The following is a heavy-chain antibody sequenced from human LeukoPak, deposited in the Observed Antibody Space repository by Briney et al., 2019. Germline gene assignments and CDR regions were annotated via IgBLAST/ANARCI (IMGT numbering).Heavy chain of an antibody. D-gene: IGHD3-22*01. Sequence: PGGSLRLSCAASGFTFSSYAMSWVRQATGKGLVWVSAISGSYGSTYYADSVKGRFTISRDNSKNTLSLQMNSLRAEDTAVYFCVRTGYYYDSSGYYPFDYWGQGTLVTVSS. CDR1: GFTFSSYA. CDR2: ISGSYGST. J-gene: IGHJ4*02. CDR3: VRTGYYYDSSGYYPFDY. V-gene: IGHV3-23*01.